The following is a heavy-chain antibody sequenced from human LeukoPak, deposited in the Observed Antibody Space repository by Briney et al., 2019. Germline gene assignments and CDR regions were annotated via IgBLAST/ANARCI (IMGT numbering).Heavy chain of an antibody. V-gene: IGHV4-31*03. D-gene: IGHD3-10*01. CDR2: IYYSGST. Sequence: SETLSLTCTVSGGSISSGGYYWSWIRQHPGKGLEWIGYIYYSGSTYYNPSLKSRVTISTDMSKNQLSLQLSSVTAADTAVYYCARQTFGDLYFDSWGQGTLVIVSS. J-gene: IGHJ4*02. CDR3: ARQTFGDLYFDS. CDR1: GGSISSGGYY.